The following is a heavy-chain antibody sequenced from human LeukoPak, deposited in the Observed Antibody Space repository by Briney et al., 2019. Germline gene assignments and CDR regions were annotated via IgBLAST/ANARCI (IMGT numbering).Heavy chain of an antibody. D-gene: IGHD3-22*01. CDR2: ITWNSGTI. J-gene: IGHJ4*02. CDR1: GFTFDEYA. V-gene: IGHV3-9*01. Sequence: GGSLRLSCTASGFTFDEYAMHWVRQAPGKGLEWVSGITWNSGTIGYADSMKGRFTISRDNAKNSLYLQMNSLRAEDTAVYYCAREGRGYKVAKFDYWGQGTLVTVSS. CDR3: AREGRGYKVAKFDY.